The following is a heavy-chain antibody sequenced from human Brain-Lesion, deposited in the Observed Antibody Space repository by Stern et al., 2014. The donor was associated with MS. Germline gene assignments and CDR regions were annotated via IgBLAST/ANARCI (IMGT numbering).Heavy chain of an antibody. D-gene: IGHD3-3*01. Sequence: VQLVESGAEAKTPGASVKVSCKVSGYTLTELSMHWVRQAPGKGLEWMGGFDPEDGETIYAQKFQGRVTMTEDTSTDTAYMELSSLRSEDTAVYYCATDRDDFRSGYSAPTKGYGLDVWGQGTTVTVTS. CDR2: FDPEDGET. V-gene: IGHV1-24*01. J-gene: IGHJ6*02. CDR3: ATDRDDFRSGYSAPTKGYGLDV. CDR1: GYTLTELS.